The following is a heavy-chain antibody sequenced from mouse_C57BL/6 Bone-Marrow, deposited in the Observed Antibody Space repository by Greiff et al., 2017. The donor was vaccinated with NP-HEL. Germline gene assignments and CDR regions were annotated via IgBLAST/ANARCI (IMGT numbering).Heavy chain of an antibody. CDR1: GYTFTSYW. Sequence: QVQLQQPGAELVMPGASVKLSCKASGYTFTSYWMHRVKQRPGQGLEWIGEIDPSDSYTNYNQKFKGKSTLTVDKSSSTAYMQLSSLTSEDSAVYYCARVITTEGEYFDVWGTGTTVTVSS. V-gene: IGHV1-69*01. D-gene: IGHD1-1*01. J-gene: IGHJ1*03. CDR2: IDPSDSYT. CDR3: ARVITTEGEYFDV.